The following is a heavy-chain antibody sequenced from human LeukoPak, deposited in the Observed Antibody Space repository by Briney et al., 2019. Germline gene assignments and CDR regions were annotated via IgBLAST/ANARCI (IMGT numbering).Heavy chain of an antibody. V-gene: IGHV4-59*08. J-gene: IGHJ5*02. Sequence: SETLSLTCTVSGGSISSYYWSWIRQPPGKGLEWIGYIYYSGSTNYNPSLKSRVTISVDTSKNQFSLELSSVTAADTAVYYCARLYSSSWYGFDPWGQGTLVTVSS. CDR1: GGSISSYY. D-gene: IGHD6-13*01. CDR2: IYYSGST. CDR3: ARLYSSSWYGFDP.